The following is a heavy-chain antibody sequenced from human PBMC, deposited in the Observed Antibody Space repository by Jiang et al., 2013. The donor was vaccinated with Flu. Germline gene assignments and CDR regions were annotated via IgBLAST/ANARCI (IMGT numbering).Heavy chain of an antibody. D-gene: IGHD6-19*01. CDR1: GGSVSSSNYF. Sequence: KPSETLSLTCTVSGGSVSSSNYFWGWIRQPPGRGLEWIGNIYYSGTTYYNPSLKSRATQSVDTSKNQFSLKLRSVTAADTGVYYCARRPRYSSGLFDFWGQGTLVTASS. CDR3: ARRPRYSSGLFDF. V-gene: IGHV4-39*01. J-gene: IGHJ4*02. CDR2: IYYSGTT.